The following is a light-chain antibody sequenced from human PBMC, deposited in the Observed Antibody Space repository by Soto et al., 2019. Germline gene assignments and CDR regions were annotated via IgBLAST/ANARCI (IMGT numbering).Light chain of an antibody. J-gene: IGKJ2*01. CDR1: QSIYSN. Sequence: EIVMTQSPASLSVSLGERATLSCRASQSIYSNVAWYQQKRGQAPRLLPYGASTRATGIPARISGSGSGTEFTHTISSLQSGDSVVYYCHQYKKWPPRYTFGPGTKLVI. CDR3: HQYKKWPPRYT. CDR2: GAS. V-gene: IGKV3-15*01.